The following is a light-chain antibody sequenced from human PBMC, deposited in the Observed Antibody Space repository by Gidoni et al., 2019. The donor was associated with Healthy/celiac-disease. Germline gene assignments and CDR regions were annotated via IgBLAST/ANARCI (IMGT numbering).Light chain of an antibody. V-gene: IGKV4-1*01. CDR2: WAS. J-gene: IGKJ4*01. CDR1: QSVLYSSNNKNY. CDR3: QQYSSTPLT. Sequence: DIVMTQSPDSLAVSLGERATINCKSSQSVLYSSNNKNYLAWYQQKPGQPPKLLIYWASTRESGVPDRFSGSGSGTDFTLTISSLQAEDVAVYYCQQYSSTPLTFGGXTKVEIK.